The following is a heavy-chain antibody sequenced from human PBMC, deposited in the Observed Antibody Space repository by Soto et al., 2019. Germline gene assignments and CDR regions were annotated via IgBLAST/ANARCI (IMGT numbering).Heavy chain of an antibody. Sequence: PGGSLRLSCAASGFTFSSYEMNWVRQAPGKGLGWVSYISSSGSTIYYADSVKGRFTVSRDNAKNSLYLQMNSLRAEDTAVYYCARLDSSSYLYYYGMDVWGQGTTVTVSS. J-gene: IGHJ6*02. CDR3: ARLDSSSYLYYYGMDV. D-gene: IGHD6-6*01. CDR2: ISSSGSTI. CDR1: GFTFSSYE. V-gene: IGHV3-48*03.